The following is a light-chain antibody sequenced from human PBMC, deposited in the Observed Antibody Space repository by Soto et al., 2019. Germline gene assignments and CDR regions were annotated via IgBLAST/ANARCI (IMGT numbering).Light chain of an antibody. CDR1: SSNIGNNF. J-gene: IGLJ3*02. Sequence: QSVLTQPPSVSAAPGQKVTISCSGSSSNIGNNFVSWYQQLPGTAPKLLISDNDQRPSGIPDRFSGSKSGTSATLGITGLQPGDEADYYCGTWDNSLSAPIWVFGEGTKLTVL. CDR2: DND. V-gene: IGLV1-51*01. CDR3: GTWDNSLSAPIWV.